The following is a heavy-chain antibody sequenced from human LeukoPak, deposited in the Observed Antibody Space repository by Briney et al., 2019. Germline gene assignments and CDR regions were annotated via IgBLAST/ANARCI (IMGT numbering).Heavy chain of an antibody. Sequence: EGSLRLSCAASGFTFSSYGMSWVRQAPGKGLEWFSTISGSGGNTYYADSVQGRFTISRDNSKNTLYLQMNSLRAEGTAVYYCAKGGVVITTFDYWGQGTLVTVSS. V-gene: IGHV3-23*01. J-gene: IGHJ4*02. CDR1: GFTFSSYG. D-gene: IGHD3-22*01. CDR3: AKGGVVITTFDY. CDR2: ISGSGGNT.